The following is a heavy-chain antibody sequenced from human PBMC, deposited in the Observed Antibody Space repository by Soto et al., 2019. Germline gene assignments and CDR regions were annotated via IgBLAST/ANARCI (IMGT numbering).Heavy chain of an antibody. V-gene: IGHV4-39*07. D-gene: IGHD3-3*01. Sequence: SETLSLTCTVSGGSISSSSYYWGWIRQPPGKGLEWIGSIYYSGSTYYNPSLKSRVTISVDTSKNQFSLKLSSLTAADTAVYYCARVLDDLRFDPWGQGTLVTVSS. CDR1: GGSISSSSYY. J-gene: IGHJ5*02. CDR3: ARVLDDLRFDP. CDR2: IYYSGST.